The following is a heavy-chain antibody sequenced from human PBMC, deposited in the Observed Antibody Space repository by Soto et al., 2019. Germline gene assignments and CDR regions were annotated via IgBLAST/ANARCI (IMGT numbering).Heavy chain of an antibody. CDR1: GGTFSSYA. CDR2: IIPIFGTA. D-gene: IGHD2-21*02. Sequence: QVQLVQSGAEVKKPGSSVKVSCKASGGTFSSYAISWVRQAPGQGLEWMGGIIPIFGTANYAQKFQGRVTITADEPTSTADMELSRLRSEDTAVYYCARGSIYCGGDCYYFQHWGQGTLVTVSS. J-gene: IGHJ1*01. CDR3: ARGSIYCGGDCYYFQH. V-gene: IGHV1-69*01.